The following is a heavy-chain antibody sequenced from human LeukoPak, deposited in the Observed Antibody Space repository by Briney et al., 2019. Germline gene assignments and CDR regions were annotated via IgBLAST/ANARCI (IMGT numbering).Heavy chain of an antibody. CDR1: GFTVSSNY. J-gene: IGHJ4*02. Sequence: GGSLRLSCAASGFTVSSNYMSWVRQAPGKGLEWVSVIYSGGSTYHADSVKGRFTISRDNSKNTLYLQMNSLRAEDTAVYYCARGGYSSSWPEPPDYWGQGTLVTVSS. CDR2: IYSGGST. V-gene: IGHV3-53*01. CDR3: ARGGYSSSWPEPPDY. D-gene: IGHD6-13*01.